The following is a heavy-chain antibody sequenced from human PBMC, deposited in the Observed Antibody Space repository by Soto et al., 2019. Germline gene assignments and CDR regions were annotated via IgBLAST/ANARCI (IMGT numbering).Heavy chain of an antibody. V-gene: IGHV1-18*01. J-gene: IGHJ4*02. D-gene: IGHD5-18*01. CDR2: ISAYNGNT. CDR1: GYTFTSYG. Sequence: ASVKVSCKASGYTFTSYGISWVRQAPGQGLEWMGWISAYNGNTNYAQKLQGRVTMTTDTSTSTAYMELRSLRSDDTAVYYCARDGYSYGTIARFDYWGQGTLVTVSS. CDR3: ARDGYSYGTIARFDY.